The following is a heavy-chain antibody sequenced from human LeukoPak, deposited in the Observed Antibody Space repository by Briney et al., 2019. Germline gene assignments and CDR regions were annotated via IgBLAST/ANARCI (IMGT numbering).Heavy chain of an antibody. V-gene: IGHV3-23*01. CDR3: AKDLDYDPTNSFDP. Sequence: PGGSLRLSCAASGFAFSSYAMSWVRQAPGKGLEWVSAISGSGGSTYYADSVKGRFTISRDNSKNTLYLQMNSLRAEDTAVYYCAKDLDYDPTNSFDPWGQGTLVTVSS. J-gene: IGHJ5*02. D-gene: IGHD3-22*01. CDR2: ISGSGGST. CDR1: GFAFSSYA.